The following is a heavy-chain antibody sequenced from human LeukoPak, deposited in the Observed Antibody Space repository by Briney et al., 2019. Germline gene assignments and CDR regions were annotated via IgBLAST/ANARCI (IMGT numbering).Heavy chain of an antibody. J-gene: IGHJ4*02. V-gene: IGHV4-38-2*02. CDR2: IYHSGRT. CDR3: ARAPTQWGFDY. Sequence: SETLSRTCTVSGDSISIGYFWGWIRQPPGKGLEWIGSIYHSGRTYYNPSLKTRVTISLDTSKNQFSLKLSSVTAADTAVYYCARAPTQWGFDYWGQGTLVTVSS. CDR1: GDSISIGYF. D-gene: IGHD3-16*01.